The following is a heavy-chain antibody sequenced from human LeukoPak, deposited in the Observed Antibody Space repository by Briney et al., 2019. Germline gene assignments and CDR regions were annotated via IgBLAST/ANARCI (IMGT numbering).Heavy chain of an antibody. V-gene: IGHV3-11*01. D-gene: IGHD4-23*01. CDR2: ISSTGTTV. J-gene: IGHJ4*02. Sequence: TGGSLRLSCAASGFSFSDYYMSWIRQAPGKGLEWVSYISSTGTTVYYADSVKGRFTISRDNAKNLLYLQMNSPRAEDTAVYYCASTAVVATDHWGQGTLVTVSS. CDR1: GFSFSDYY. CDR3: ASTAVVATDH.